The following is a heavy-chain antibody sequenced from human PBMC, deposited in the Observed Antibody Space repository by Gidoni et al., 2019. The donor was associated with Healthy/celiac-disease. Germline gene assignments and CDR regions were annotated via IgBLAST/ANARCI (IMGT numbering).Heavy chain of an antibody. V-gene: IGHV3-7*03. D-gene: IGHD6-19*01. CDR1: GFTFSSYW. CDR2: IKQDGSEK. CDR3: ARVVDSSGWYFAFDI. J-gene: IGHJ3*02. Sequence: EVQLVESGGGLVQPGWSLRLSCAASGFTFSSYWMSWVRQAPGKGLEWVANIKQDGSEKYYVDSVKGRFTISRDNAKNSLYLQMNSLRAEDTAVYYCARVVDSSGWYFAFDIWGQGTMVTVSS.